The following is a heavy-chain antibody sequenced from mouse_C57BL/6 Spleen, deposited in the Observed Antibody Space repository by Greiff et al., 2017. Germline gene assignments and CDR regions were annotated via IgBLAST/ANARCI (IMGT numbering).Heavy chain of an antibody. CDR3: ARTLKGYFDV. CDR1: GFTFSDYG. V-gene: IGHV5-17*01. D-gene: IGHD6-1*01. CDR2: ISSGSSTI. J-gene: IGHJ1*03. Sequence: EVQRVESGGGLVKPGGSLKLSCAASGFTFSDYGMHWVRQAPEKGLEWVAYISSGSSTIYYADTVKGRFTISRDNAKNTLFLQMTSLRSEDTAMYYCARTLKGYFDVWGTGTTVTVSS.